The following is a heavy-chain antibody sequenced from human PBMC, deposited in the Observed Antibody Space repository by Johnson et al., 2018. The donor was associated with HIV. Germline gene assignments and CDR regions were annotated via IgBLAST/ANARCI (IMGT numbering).Heavy chain of an antibody. CDR2: IYSGGST. CDR1: GFTFSSYA. CDR3: ARDGMAATKANI. J-gene: IGHJ3*02. D-gene: IGHD1-14*01. V-gene: IGHV3-66*01. Sequence: VQLVESGGGVVQPGGSLRFSCAVSGFTFSSYAMSWVRQAPGKGLEWVSVIYSGGSTYYADSVKGRFTISRDNSKNTLYLQMNSLRAEDTAVYYCARDGMAATKANIWGQGTMVTVSS.